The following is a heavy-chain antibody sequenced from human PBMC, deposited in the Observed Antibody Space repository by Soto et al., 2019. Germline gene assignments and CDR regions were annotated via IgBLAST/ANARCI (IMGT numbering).Heavy chain of an antibody. J-gene: IGHJ4*02. CDR2: ISNSGTTR. Sequence: QVQLVESGGGLVEPGGSLRLSCVASGFTFSDYYMSWIRQAPGKGLEYVSYISNSGTTRYYADSGTGRFTISRDNAKNSLFLQLNSLRVEDTAMYSCAREREPYFSLRPVDYWGQGTLVTVSS. D-gene: IGHD4-17*01. CDR3: AREREPYFSLRPVDY. CDR1: GFTFSDYY. V-gene: IGHV3-11*01.